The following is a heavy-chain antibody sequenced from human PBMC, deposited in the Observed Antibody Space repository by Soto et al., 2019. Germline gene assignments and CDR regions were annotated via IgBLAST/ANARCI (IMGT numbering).Heavy chain of an antibody. J-gene: IGHJ4*02. CDR1: AYTFARYG. CDR3: ARAPVKAVAGPLVDY. D-gene: IGHD6-19*01. CDR2: INPNSGGT. V-gene: IGHV1-2*02. Sequence: ASVKVSCKASAYTFARYGISWVRQAPGQGLEWMGWINPNSGGTNHAQKFQGRVTMTRDTSISTAYMELSRLRSDDTAVYYCARAPVKAVAGPLVDYWGQGTLVTVSS.